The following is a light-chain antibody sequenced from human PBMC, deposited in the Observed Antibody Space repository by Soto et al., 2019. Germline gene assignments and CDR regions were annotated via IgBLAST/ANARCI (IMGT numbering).Light chain of an antibody. CDR3: SSYTSSSIYVV. Sequence: QSALTQPASVSGSPGQSITISCTGTSSDVGGYNYVSWYQQHPGKAPKLMIYDVSNRPSGVSNRFSGSKSDNTASLTISGLQAEDEADYYCSSYTSSSIYVVFGGGTKVTVL. CDR2: DVS. V-gene: IGLV2-14*01. CDR1: SSDVGGYNY. J-gene: IGLJ2*01.